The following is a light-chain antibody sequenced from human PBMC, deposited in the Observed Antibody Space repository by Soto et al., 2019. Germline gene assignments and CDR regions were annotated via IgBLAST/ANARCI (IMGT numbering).Light chain of an antibody. J-gene: IGKJ1*01. Sequence: EIVLTQSPGTLSLSPRERATLSCRASQSVSSNHLAWYQQKPGQAPRLLIYGASRRATGIPDRFSGSGSGTDFTLTISRLEPEDFATYFCQQYNNYPRTFGQGTKVEIK. CDR2: GAS. V-gene: IGKV3-20*01. CDR3: QQYNNYPRT. CDR1: QSVSSNH.